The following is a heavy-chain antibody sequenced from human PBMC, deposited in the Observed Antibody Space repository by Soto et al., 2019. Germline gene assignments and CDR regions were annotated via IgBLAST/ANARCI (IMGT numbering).Heavy chain of an antibody. CDR1: GFTFSSYG. CDR2: IWYDGSNK. Sequence: QVQLVESGGGVVQPGRSLRLSCAASGFTFSSYGMHWVRQAPGKGLEWVAVIWYDGSNKYYADSVKGRFTISRDNSKNTLYRQMNSLRAEDTVVYYGARDRGHTYYYGSGSFKTFDYWGRGTRVPVP. V-gene: IGHV3-33*01. J-gene: IGHJ4*02. CDR3: ARDRGHTYYYGSGSFKTFDY. D-gene: IGHD3-10*01.